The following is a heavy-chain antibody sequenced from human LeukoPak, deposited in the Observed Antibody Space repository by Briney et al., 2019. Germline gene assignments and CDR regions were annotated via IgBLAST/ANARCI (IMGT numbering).Heavy chain of an antibody. V-gene: IGHV3-23*01. Sequence: PGGSLTLSCPASGFTFSTYAMSWVRQPPGKGLEWVSAISGSGGRTTYADSVKGRFTIYRDNYKNTLYLQMNSLRAEDTAVYYCAKGYCTSTSCYRFDYWGQGTVVTVSS. J-gene: IGHJ4*02. D-gene: IGHD2-2*01. CDR2: ISGSGGRT. CDR3: AKGYCTSTSCYRFDY. CDR1: GFTFSTYA.